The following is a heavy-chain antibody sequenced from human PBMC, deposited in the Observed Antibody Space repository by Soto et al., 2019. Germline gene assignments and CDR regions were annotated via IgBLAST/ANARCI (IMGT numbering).Heavy chain of an antibody. V-gene: IGHV3-48*03. J-gene: IGHJ4*02. Sequence: EVQLVESGGGLVQPGGSLRLSCAASGFTFRSFEFNWVRQAPGQGLEWVSYISSSGSSIYYADSVKGRFTISRDNAKNSLYLQMNSLRAEDTAVYYCARHYNDGDFPDIFDYWGQGTLVTVSS. CDR2: ISSSGSSI. CDR1: GFTFRSFE. D-gene: IGHD2-21*01. CDR3: ARHYNDGDFPDIFDY.